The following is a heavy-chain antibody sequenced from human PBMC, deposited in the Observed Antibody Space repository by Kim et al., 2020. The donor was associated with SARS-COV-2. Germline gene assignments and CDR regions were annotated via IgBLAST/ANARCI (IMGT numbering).Heavy chain of an antibody. Sequence: SIQGQVTISADKSISTAYLQWSSLKASDTAMYYCARQGYSYGTWRDYFDYWGQGTLVTVSS. D-gene: IGHD5-18*01. CDR3: ARQGYSYGTWRDYFDY. V-gene: IGHV5-51*01. J-gene: IGHJ4*02.